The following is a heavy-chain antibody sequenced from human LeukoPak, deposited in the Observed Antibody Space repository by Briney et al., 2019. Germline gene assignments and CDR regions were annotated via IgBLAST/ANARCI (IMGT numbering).Heavy chain of an antibody. V-gene: IGHV1-18*01. CDR3: ARDGVGYCTNGVCYLFDY. J-gene: IGHJ4*02. CDR2: ISAYNGNT. CDR1: GYTFTSYG. D-gene: IGHD2-8*01. Sequence: ASVKVSCKASGYTFTSYGISWVRQAPGQGLEWMGWISAYNGNTNYAQKLQGRVTMTTDTSTSTAYMELRSLRSDDTAVYCCARDGVGYCTNGVCYLFDYWGQGTLVTVSS.